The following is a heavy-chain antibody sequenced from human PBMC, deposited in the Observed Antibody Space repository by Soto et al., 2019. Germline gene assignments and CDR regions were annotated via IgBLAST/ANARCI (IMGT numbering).Heavy chain of an antibody. CDR3: ARDIGKRGLGAFDI. J-gene: IGHJ3*02. V-gene: IGHV6-1*01. CDR2: TYYRSRWYN. D-gene: IGHD1-1*01. Sequence: PSQTLSLTCVISGDSVSSNSAAWNWIRQSPSRGLEWLGRTYYRSRWYNDYAVSVRSRITVNADTSKNQFSLHLNSVTPEDTAVYYCARDIGKRGLGAFDIWGQGTMVTVSS. CDR1: GDSVSSNSAA.